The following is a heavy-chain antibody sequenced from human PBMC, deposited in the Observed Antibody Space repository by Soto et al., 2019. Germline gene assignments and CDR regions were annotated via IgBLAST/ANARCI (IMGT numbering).Heavy chain of an antibody. CDR2: IIPIFGTA. Sequence: SVKVSCKASGGTLSSYAISWVRQAPGQGLEWMGGIIPIFGTANYAQKFQGRVTITADESTSTAYMELSSLRSEDTAVYYCARVGIAVAGGGLYYYGMDVWGQGTTVTVSS. CDR3: ARVGIAVAGGGLYYYGMDV. J-gene: IGHJ6*02. V-gene: IGHV1-69*13. CDR1: GGTLSSYA. D-gene: IGHD6-19*01.